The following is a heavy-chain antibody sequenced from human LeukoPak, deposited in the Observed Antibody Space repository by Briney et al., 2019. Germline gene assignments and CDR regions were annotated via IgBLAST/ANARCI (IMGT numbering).Heavy chain of an antibody. CDR2: ISGSGGST. J-gene: IGHJ4*02. CDR1: GFTFSSYA. CDR3: ATAMYYDILTGYYYYFDY. D-gene: IGHD3-9*01. V-gene: IGHV3-23*01. Sequence: GGSLRLSCAASGFTFSSYAMSWVRQAPGKGLEWVSAISGSGGSTYYADSVKGRFTISRDNSKNTLYLQMNSLRAEDTAVYYCATAMYYDILTGYYYYFDYWGQGTLVTVS.